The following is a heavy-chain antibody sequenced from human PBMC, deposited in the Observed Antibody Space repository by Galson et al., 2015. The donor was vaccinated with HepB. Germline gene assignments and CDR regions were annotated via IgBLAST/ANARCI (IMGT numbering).Heavy chain of an antibody. CDR2: ISGSSTYI. J-gene: IGHJ4*02. CDR1: GFTFSSYA. Sequence: SLRLSCAASGFTFSSYAMSWVRQAPGKGLEWVSSISGSSTYIYYADSVKGRFTISRDKAKNSLYLQMNSLRAEDTAVYYCARVFGRQPDYWGQGTLVTVSS. CDR3: ARVFGRQPDY. V-gene: IGHV3-21*01. D-gene: IGHD3-10*01.